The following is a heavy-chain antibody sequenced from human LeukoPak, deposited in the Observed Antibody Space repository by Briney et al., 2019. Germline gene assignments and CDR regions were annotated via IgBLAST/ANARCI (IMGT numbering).Heavy chain of an antibody. V-gene: IGHV1-18*01. Sequence: ASVKVSCKASGYTFTSYGISWVRQAPGQGLEWMGWISAYNGNTDYAQKLQGRVTMTTDTSTSTAYMELRSLRSDDTAVYYCARDSTYYYDSSGYTYYMDVWGKGTTVTISS. CDR2: ISAYNGNT. D-gene: IGHD3-22*01. J-gene: IGHJ6*03. CDR3: ARDSTYYYDSSGYTYYMDV. CDR1: GYTFTSYG.